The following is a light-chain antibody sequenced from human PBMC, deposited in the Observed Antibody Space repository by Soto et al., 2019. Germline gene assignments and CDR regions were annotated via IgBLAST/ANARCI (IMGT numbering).Light chain of an antibody. Sequence: EIVLTQSPGTLSLSPGERATLSCRAIQSVSSSYLAWYQQKPGQAPRLLVYAASTRASDIEGRFSGSGSGTDFTLTISRLEPEDFAVYYWQQYGSSPPYTIGQGTKVDI. V-gene: IGKV3-20*01. CDR2: AAS. J-gene: IGKJ2*01. CDR1: QSVSSSY. CDR3: QQYGSSPPYT.